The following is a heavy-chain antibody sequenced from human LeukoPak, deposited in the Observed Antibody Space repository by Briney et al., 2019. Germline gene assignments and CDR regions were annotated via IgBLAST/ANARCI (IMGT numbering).Heavy chain of an antibody. CDR3: ARDAYAFDF. CDR2: ISSSGRTI. Sequence: GGSLRLSCAASGFTFSTYEMNWVRQAPREGLEWVSYISSSGRTIFYVDSVRGRFTISRDNAKTSLYLQMNSLRAEDTAVYYCARDAYAFDFWGQGTLVTVSS. J-gene: IGHJ4*02. D-gene: IGHD2-2*01. CDR1: GFTFSTYE. V-gene: IGHV3-48*03.